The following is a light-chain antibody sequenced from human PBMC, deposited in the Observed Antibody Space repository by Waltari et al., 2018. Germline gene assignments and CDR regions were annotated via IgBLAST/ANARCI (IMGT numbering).Light chain of an antibody. J-gene: IGKJ4*01. CDR3: QQIKSYPIT. Sequence: IQLTQSPSFLSSSVVDRVTISCRSSQGIRTYLAWFQQKPGKAPRRLIYAAASLQGGVPSRFSGSGSGTDFTLTISSLQPEDFGTYYCQQIKSYPITFGGGTKVEVK. V-gene: IGKV1-9*01. CDR2: AAA. CDR1: QGIRTY.